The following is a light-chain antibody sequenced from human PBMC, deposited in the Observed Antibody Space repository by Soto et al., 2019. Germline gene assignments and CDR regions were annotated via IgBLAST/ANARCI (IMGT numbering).Light chain of an antibody. CDR2: DAA. CDR3: QQYNSYPWT. J-gene: IGKJ1*01. Sequence: DIQLTQSPSFLSASVGDRVTITCRASQGISSYLAWYQQKPGKAPNLLIYDAASLEAGVPSRFSGSGTGTEFTLTINSLQPTDFATYYCQQYNSYPWTFGQGTKVEI. CDR1: QGISSY. V-gene: IGKV1-9*01.